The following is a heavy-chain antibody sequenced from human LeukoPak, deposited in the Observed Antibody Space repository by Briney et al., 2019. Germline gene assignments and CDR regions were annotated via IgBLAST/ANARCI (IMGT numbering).Heavy chain of an antibody. Sequence: GGSLRLSCAASGFTFSDYYMSWIRQAPGKGLEWVSYISSSGSTIYYADSVKGRFAISRDNAKNSLYLQMNSLRAEDTAVYYCARDGLEGSGGSYYMDVWGKGTTVTVSS. CDR2: ISSSGSTI. CDR1: GFTFSDYY. V-gene: IGHV3-11*01. D-gene: IGHD2-15*01. J-gene: IGHJ6*03. CDR3: ARDGLEGSGGSYYMDV.